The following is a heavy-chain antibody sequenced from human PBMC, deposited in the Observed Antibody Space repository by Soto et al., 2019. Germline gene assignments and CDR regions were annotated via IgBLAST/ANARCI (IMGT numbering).Heavy chain of an antibody. CDR1: GYHISSSSW. D-gene: IGHD1-26*01. CDR2: IYYSGTT. V-gene: IGHV4-28*01. Sequence: PSETLSLTCAVSGYHISSSSWWGWIRQPPGKGLEWIGYIYYSGTTYYNPSLKSRVTMSVDTSKNQFSLKLTSVTAVDTAVYYCARREIQGPIDYWGQGTLVTVSS. CDR3: ARREIQGPIDY. J-gene: IGHJ4*02.